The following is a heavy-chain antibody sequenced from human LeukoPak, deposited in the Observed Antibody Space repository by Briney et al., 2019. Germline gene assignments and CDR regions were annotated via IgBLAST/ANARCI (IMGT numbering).Heavy chain of an antibody. V-gene: IGHV3-74*01. CDR1: GLTFSSYW. J-gene: IGHJ4*02. D-gene: IGHD2-2*01. CDR3: ARDRDAPFDY. Sequence: GGSLRLSCAASGLTFSSYWMHWVRQAPGKGLEWVSRIKTDGSSTNYADSVKGRFTISRDNAKNTLYLQMNSLRAEDTAVYYCARDRDAPFDYWGQGTLVTVSS. CDR2: IKTDGSST.